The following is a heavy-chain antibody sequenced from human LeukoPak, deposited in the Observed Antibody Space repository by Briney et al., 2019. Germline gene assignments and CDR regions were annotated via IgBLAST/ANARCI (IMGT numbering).Heavy chain of an antibody. Sequence: ASVKVSCKASGYTFTGYFLHWVRQAPGQGLEWVGWINPKSGGTNYAQKLQGRVTMTTDTSTSTAYMELRSLRSDDTAVYYCARDHRSSGSSSGDYWGQGTLVTVSS. J-gene: IGHJ4*02. CDR1: GYTFTGYF. CDR2: INPKSGGT. D-gene: IGHD3-10*01. CDR3: ARDHRSSGSSSGDY. V-gene: IGHV1-2*02.